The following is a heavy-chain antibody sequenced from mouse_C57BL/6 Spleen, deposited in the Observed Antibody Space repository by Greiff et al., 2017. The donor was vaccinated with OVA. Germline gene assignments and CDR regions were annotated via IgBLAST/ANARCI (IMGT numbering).Heavy chain of an antibody. Sequence: EVQGVESGGGLVQPGGSMKLSCAASGFTFSDAWMDWVRQSPEKGLEWVAEIRNKANNHATYYAESVKGRFTISRDDSKSSVYLQMNSLRAEDTGIYYCTRPDGYYRFFAYWGQGTLVTVSA. CDR3: TRPDGYYRFFAY. V-gene: IGHV6-6*01. J-gene: IGHJ3*01. CDR2: IRNKANNHAT. CDR1: GFTFSDAW. D-gene: IGHD2-3*01.